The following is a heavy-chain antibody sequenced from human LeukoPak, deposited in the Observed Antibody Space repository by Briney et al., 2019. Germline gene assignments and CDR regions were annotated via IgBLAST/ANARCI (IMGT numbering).Heavy chain of an antibody. J-gene: IGHJ6*03. Sequence: GGSLRLSCAASGFTFSSYSMNWVRQAPGKGLEWVSSISSSSSYIYYADSVKGRFTISRDNAKNSLYLQMNSLRAEDTAIYYCAKNGDRGAYCTGGTCCPYFYYYMDVWGKGTTVTI. D-gene: IGHD2-15*01. V-gene: IGHV3-21*04. CDR3: AKNGDRGAYCTGGTCCPYFYYYMDV. CDR1: GFTFSSYS. CDR2: ISSSSSYI.